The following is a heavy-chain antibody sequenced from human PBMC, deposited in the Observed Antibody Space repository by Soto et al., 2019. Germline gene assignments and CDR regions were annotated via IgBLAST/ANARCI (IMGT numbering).Heavy chain of an antibody. D-gene: IGHD6-13*01. V-gene: IGHV5-51*01. Sequence: GESLKISCKGSGYSFTSYWIGWVRQMPGKGLEWMGIIYPGDSDTRYSPSFQGQVTISADKSISTAYLQWSSLKASDTAMYYCARGSKSKLYSSSWSHYWGQGTLVTVSS. J-gene: IGHJ4*02. CDR2: IYPGDSDT. CDR3: ARGSKSKLYSSSWSHY. CDR1: GYSFTSYW.